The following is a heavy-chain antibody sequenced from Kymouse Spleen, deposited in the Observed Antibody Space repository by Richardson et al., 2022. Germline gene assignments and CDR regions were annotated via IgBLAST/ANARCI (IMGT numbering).Heavy chain of an antibody. CDR1: GFTFSGSA. J-gene: IGHJ6*02. D-gene: IGHD1-26*01,IGHD2-8*01,IGHD3-10*01. V-gene: IGHV3-73*02. CDR2: IRSKANSYAT. CDR3: TRHTNYYYGMDV. Sequence: EVQLVESGGGLVQPGGSLKLSCAASGFTFSGSAMHWVRQASGKGLEWVGRIRSKANSYATAYAASVKGRFTISRDDSKNTAYLQMNSLKTEDTAVYYCTRHTNYYYGMDVWGQGTTVTVSS.